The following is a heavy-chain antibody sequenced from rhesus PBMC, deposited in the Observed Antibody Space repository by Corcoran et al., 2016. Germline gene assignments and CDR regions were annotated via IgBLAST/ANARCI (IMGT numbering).Heavy chain of an antibody. J-gene: IGHJ4*01. V-gene: IGHV3S5*01. CDR3: AKGAATFDY. CDR2: INSGGGST. Sequence: EVQLVETGGGLVQPGGSLKLSCAASGFTFSSYGMSWVRAAPGKGLEWVSAINSGGGSTYYADSVKGRFTISRDNSKNTLSLQMNSLRAEDTAVYYCAKGAATFDYWGQGVLVTVSS. D-gene: IGHD4-29*01. CDR1: GFTFSSYG.